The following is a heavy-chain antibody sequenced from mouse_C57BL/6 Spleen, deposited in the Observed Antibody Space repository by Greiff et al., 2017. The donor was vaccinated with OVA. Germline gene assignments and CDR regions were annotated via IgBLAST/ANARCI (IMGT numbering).Heavy chain of an antibody. Sequence: VQLQQPGTELVKPGASVKLSCKASGYTFTSCWMHWVKQRPGQGLEWIGNINPSNGGTNYNEKFKSKATLTVDKSSSTAYMQLSSLTSEDSAVYYCAGEVVYRGYAMDYWGQGTSVTVSS. J-gene: IGHJ4*01. D-gene: IGHD1-3*01. CDR3: AGEVVYRGYAMDY. CDR2: INPSNGGT. V-gene: IGHV1-53*01. CDR1: GYTFTSCW.